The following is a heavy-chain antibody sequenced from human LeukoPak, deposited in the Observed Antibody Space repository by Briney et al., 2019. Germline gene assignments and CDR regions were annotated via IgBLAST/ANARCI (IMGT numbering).Heavy chain of an antibody. V-gene: IGHV3-23*01. CDR1: GFTFSSYA. D-gene: IGHD3-10*01. J-gene: IGHJ4*02. CDR2: ISGSGGS. CDR3: AKDSPYAYYGSGSYWDY. Sequence: GGSLRLSCVVSGFTFSSYAMSWVRQAPGKGLEWVSGISGSGGSYNADSVKGRFTISRDNSKNTLYLQMNSLRAEDTALYYCAKDSPYAYYGSGSYWDYWGQGTLVTVSS.